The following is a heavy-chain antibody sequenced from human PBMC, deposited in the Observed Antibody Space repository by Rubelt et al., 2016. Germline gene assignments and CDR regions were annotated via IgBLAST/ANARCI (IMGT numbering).Heavy chain of an antibody. CDR3: AREGRDYYDSSGYDVGFDP. J-gene: IGHJ5*02. V-gene: IGHV3-48*02. D-gene: IGHD3-22*01. CDR1: GFTFSSYA. CDR2: ISSSSSTI. Sequence: PGGSLRLSCAASGFTFSSYAMSWVRQAPGKGLEWVSYISSSSSTIYYADSVKGRFTISRDNAKNSLYLQMNSLRDEDTAVYYCAREGRDYYDSSGYDVGFDPWGQGTLVTVSS.